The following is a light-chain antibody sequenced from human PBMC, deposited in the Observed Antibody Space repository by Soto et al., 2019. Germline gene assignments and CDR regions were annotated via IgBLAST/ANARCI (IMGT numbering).Light chain of an antibody. J-gene: IGLJ2*01. CDR3: SSYARSNIVV. Sequence: QSALTQPPSASGSPGQSVTISCTGSSSDVGGYNYVSWYQQHPGKAPNLMSYDVSKRPSGVPDRFSGSKSGNTASLTVSGLQAEYEADSYCSSYARSNIVVFGGGTQLTVL. CDR2: DVS. CDR1: SSDVGGYNY. V-gene: IGLV2-8*01.